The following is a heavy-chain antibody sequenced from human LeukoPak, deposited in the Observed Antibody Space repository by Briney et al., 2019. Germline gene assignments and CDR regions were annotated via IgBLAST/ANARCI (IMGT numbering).Heavy chain of an antibody. D-gene: IGHD3-9*01. J-gene: IGHJ4*02. CDR3: AKDIDDRGSYQFDY. CDR1: GFTVAAYA. CDR2: ISGDGGFT. Sequence: GGSLRLSCAASGFTVAAYAIHWVRQDPGWGLEWVSVISGDGGFTNYADSVKGRFTISRDNSKNSLYLQMDSLRTEDTALYYCAKDIDDRGSYQFDYWGQGTLVTVSS. V-gene: IGHV3-43*02.